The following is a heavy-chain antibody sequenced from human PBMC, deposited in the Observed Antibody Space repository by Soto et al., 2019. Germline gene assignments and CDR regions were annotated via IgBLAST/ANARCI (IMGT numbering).Heavy chain of an antibody. CDR3: ARDSPPVDY. CDR1: GYTFTSYG. V-gene: IGHV1-18*01. J-gene: IGHJ4*02. CDR2: ISAYNGNT. Sequence: QVQLVQSGAEVKKPGASVKVSCKASGYTFTSYGISWVRQAPGQGLEWMGWISAYNGNTNHAQKLQRRVSKTTATSTSTAYTELSSLRSDDTAVYYCARDSPPVDYWGQGTMVTVSS.